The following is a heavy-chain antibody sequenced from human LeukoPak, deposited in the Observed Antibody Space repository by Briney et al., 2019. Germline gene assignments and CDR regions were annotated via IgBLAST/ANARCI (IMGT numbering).Heavy chain of an antibody. D-gene: IGHD6-13*01. CDR1: GYTFTAYY. CDR2: IKCDSGGT. CDR3: ARDGVYSTNFDAFDI. Sequence: ASVKVSCKASGYTFTAYYMHWVRQAPGQGLEWMGWIKCDSGGTEYSRNYRGRVTMTRDTSISTAYMELTRLTSDDTAVYYCARDGVYSTNFDAFDIWGQGTMVTVSS. J-gene: IGHJ3*02. V-gene: IGHV1-2*02.